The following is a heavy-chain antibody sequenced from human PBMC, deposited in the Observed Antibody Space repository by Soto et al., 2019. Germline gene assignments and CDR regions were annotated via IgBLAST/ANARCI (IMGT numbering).Heavy chain of an antibody. CDR3: AKDAVYKDGLWLTDS. CDR2: VTGSGGQI. V-gene: IGHV3-23*01. J-gene: IGHJ4*02. CDR1: GFTISTYA. Sequence: GGSLRLSCAASGFTISTYAMTWVRQAPGKGLECVSGVTGSGGQIHYADSVKGRFTISKDNSKNTLYLQMSSLREEDTALYYCAKDAVYKDGLWLTDSRGPGTLVTVSS. D-gene: IGHD2-21*01.